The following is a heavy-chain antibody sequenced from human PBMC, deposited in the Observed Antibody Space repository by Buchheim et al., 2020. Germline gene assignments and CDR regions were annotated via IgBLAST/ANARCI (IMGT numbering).Heavy chain of an antibody. CDR2: IGYDGSNK. D-gene: IGHD6-19*01. CDR1: GFTFSHYG. Sequence: QVQLVESGGGVVQPGRSLRLSCAASGFTFSHYGMHWVRQAPGKGLEWVAVIGYDGSNKYYADSVEGRFTISRDSPKNTLYLQINSLSVEDTAVYYCARDALERSSGWYNYYYMDVWGKGTT. V-gene: IGHV3-33*01. CDR3: ARDALERSSGWYNYYYMDV. J-gene: IGHJ6*03.